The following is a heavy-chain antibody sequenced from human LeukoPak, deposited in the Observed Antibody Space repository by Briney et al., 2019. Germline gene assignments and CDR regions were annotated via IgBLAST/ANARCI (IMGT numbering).Heavy chain of an antibody. CDR2: IYYSGST. CDR1: GGSISSSSYY. D-gene: IGHD2-8*02. CDR3: ARLVGWPYRYYFDY. J-gene: IGHJ4*02. V-gene: IGHV4-39*07. Sequence: SETLSLTCTVSGGSISSSSYYWGWIRQPPGKGLEWIGSIYYSGSTYYNPSLKSRVTISVDTSKNQFSLKLSSVTAADTAVYYCARLVGWPYRYYFDYWGQGTLIIVSP.